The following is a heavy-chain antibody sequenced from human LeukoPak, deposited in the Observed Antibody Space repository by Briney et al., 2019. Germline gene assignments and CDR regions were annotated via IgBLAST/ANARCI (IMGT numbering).Heavy chain of an antibody. Sequence: PGGSLRLSCAASGFTFSSYSMNWVRQAPGKGLEWVSSISSSSSYIYYADSVKGRFTISRDNAKNSLYLQMNSLRAEDTAVYYCARDLGSPHNWNDVMADAFDIWGQGTMVTVSS. D-gene: IGHD1-1*01. V-gene: IGHV3-21*01. CDR2: ISSSSSYI. CDR3: ARDLGSPHNWNDVMADAFDI. J-gene: IGHJ3*02. CDR1: GFTFSSYS.